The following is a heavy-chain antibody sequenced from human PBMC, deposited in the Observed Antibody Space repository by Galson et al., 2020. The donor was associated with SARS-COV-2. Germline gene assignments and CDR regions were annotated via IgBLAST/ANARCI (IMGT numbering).Heavy chain of an antibody. CDR1: GFTFKMYT. Sequence: GESLKISCAASGFTFKMYTLSWVRQAPGKGLEWVNSISSSGPYLSYADSVKGRFTISRDNAKNSLYLQMSTLRAEDTALYYCAKDSVSFLDWLSGFDVWGQGTVVTVSS. CDR2: ISSSGPYL. CDR3: AKDSVSFLDWLSGFDV. D-gene: IGHD3-9*01. V-gene: IGHV3-21*06. J-gene: IGHJ3*01.